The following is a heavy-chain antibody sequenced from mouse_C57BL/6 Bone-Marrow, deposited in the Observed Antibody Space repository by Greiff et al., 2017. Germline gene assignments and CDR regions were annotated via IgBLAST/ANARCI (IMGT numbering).Heavy chain of an antibody. CDR3: ARPHYYYGSRYWYFDV. J-gene: IGHJ1*03. CDR1: GYTFTSYG. Sequence: QVQLQQSGAELARPGASVKLSCKASGYTFTSYGISWVKQRTGQGLEWIGEIYPRSGNTYYNEKFKGKATLTADKSSSTAYMALRSLTSEDSAVYFCARPHYYYGSRYWYFDVWGTGTTVTVSS. CDR2: IYPRSGNT. V-gene: IGHV1-81*01. D-gene: IGHD1-1*01.